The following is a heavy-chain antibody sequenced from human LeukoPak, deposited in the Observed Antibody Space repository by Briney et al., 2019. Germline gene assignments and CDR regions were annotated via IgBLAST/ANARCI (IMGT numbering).Heavy chain of an antibody. J-gene: IGHJ2*01. CDR1: GFTFSSYA. D-gene: IGHD4-17*01. CDR2: ISGSSGRT. CDR3: AKVTVSWYGDYGRGYFDL. V-gene: IGHV3-23*01. Sequence: GGSLRLSCAASGFTFSSYAMSWVRQAPGKGLEWVPVISGSSGRTYYADSVKGRFTISRDDSKNTLYLQMNSLRAEDTAVYYCAKVTVSWYGDYGRGYFDLWGRGTLVTVSS.